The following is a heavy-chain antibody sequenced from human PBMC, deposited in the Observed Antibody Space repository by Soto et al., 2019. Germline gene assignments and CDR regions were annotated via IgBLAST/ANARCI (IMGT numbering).Heavy chain of an antibody. CDR1: GASISSSSYY. Sequence: WETLSLTCTVSGASISSSSYYWGWIRQPPGKGLEWIGSISYSGSTYYNPSLTSRVTISVDTSKNQFSLKLSSATAADTAVYYCAREAGIAVAVGKLDYWGQGTLVTVSS. CDR3: AREAGIAVAVGKLDY. V-gene: IGHV4-39*02. D-gene: IGHD6-19*01. J-gene: IGHJ4*02. CDR2: ISYSGST.